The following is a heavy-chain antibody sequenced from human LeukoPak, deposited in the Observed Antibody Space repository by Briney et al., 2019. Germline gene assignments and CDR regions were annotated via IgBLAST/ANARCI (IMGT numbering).Heavy chain of an antibody. CDR3: AKEEGYSYGSYYYYGMDV. J-gene: IGHJ6*02. V-gene: IGHV3-23*01. D-gene: IGHD5-18*01. CDR2: ICGSGGST. Sequence: GGSLRLSCAASGFTFSSYAMSWVRQAPGKGLEWVSAICGSGGSTYCADSVKGRFTISRDNSKNTLYLQMNSLRAEDTAVYYCAKEEGYSYGSYYYYGMDVWGQGTTVTVSS. CDR1: GFTFSSYA.